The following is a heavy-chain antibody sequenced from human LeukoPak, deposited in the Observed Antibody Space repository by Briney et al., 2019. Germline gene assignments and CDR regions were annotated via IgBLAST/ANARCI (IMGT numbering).Heavy chain of an antibody. Sequence: GGSLRLSCAASGFTFSSYAMSWVRQAPGKGLEWASAISGSGGSTYYADSVKGRFTISRDNSKNTLYLQMNSLRAEDTAVYYCAKFLPYSGSSNGVGFDYWGQGTLVTVSS. V-gene: IGHV3-23*01. D-gene: IGHD1-26*01. CDR3: AKFLPYSGSSNGVGFDY. J-gene: IGHJ4*02. CDR2: ISGSGGST. CDR1: GFTFSSYA.